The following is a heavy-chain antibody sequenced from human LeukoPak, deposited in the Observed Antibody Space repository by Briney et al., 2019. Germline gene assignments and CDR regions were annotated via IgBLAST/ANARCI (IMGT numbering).Heavy chain of an antibody. Sequence: PSETLSLTCAVYGGSFSGYYWSWIRQPPGKGLEWIGEINHSGSTNYNPSLKSRVTISVDTSKNQFSLKLSSVTAADTAVYYCARANQSDTPGIAVAGTFGYWGQGTLVTVSS. V-gene: IGHV4-34*01. CDR1: GGSFSGYY. D-gene: IGHD6-19*01. CDR3: ARANQSDTPGIAVAGTFGY. CDR2: INHSGST. J-gene: IGHJ4*02.